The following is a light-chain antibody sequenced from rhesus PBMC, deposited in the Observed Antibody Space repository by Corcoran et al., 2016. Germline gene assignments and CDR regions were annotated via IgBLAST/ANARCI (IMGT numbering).Light chain of an antibody. V-gene: IGKV1-46*01. Sequence: DIQMTQSPSSLSASVGDTVTITCRASQSLSSSLAWYQQKPGKAPKLLIYSASSLQSGVPSRFSGSKSGTDFTLTISSLQPEDVASYSCQQYYSDPYTFDQGAKVEIK. CDR3: QQYYSDPYT. CDR2: SAS. CDR1: QSLSSS. J-gene: IGKJ2*01.